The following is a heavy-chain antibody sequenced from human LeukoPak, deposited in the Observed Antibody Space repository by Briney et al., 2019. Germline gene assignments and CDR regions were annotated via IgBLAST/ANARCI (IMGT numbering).Heavy chain of an antibody. J-gene: IGHJ4*02. D-gene: IGHD5-18*01. CDR2: ILYDGSNK. Sequence: PGGSLRLSCAASGFTFSTFAMHWVRQAPGKGLEWVAVILYDGSNKYYADSVKGRFTISRDNSQSTLYLQMDSLSADDSAVYYCAKTAIQSTSYFGSWGQGTLVTVSS. V-gene: IGHV3-30*18. CDR1: GFTFSTFA. CDR3: AKTAIQSTSYFGS.